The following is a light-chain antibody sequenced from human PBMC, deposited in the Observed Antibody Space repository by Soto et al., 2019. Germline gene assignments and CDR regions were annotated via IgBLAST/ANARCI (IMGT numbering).Light chain of an antibody. J-gene: IGKJ2*02. Sequence: EIVLTQSPGTLSLSPGERATLSCRASEFLSSSYLVWYQQKPGQAPRLLIYAASRRATGIQDRFSGSGSATEYTLTINTLEPEDFAVYYCQQQCTFGQGTKLEIK. V-gene: IGKV3-20*01. CDR3: QQQCT. CDR2: AAS. CDR1: EFLSSSY.